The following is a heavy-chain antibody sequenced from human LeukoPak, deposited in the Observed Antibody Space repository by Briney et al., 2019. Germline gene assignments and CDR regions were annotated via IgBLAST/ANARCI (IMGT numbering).Heavy chain of an antibody. CDR2: ISAYNGNT. CDR1: GYTFTSYG. Sequence: ASVKVSCKASGYTFTSYGITWVRQAPGQGLEWRGWISAYNGNTNYAQKIQGRVTITRNTSISTAYMELSSLRSEDTAVYYCARGLRYFDWLRRYYYYYMDVWGKGTTVTVSS. D-gene: IGHD3-9*01. V-gene: IGHV1-18*01. J-gene: IGHJ6*03. CDR3: ARGLRYFDWLRRYYYYYMDV.